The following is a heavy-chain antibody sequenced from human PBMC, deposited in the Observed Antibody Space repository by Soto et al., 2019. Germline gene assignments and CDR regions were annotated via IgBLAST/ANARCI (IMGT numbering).Heavy chain of an antibody. J-gene: IGHJ6*02. CDR1: GGSISSGGYY. CDR3: AAGQDIGSYRGNYYYGMDV. CDR2: IYYSGST. V-gene: IGHV4-39*07. Sequence: SETLSLTCTVSGGSISSGGYYWCWIRQHPGKGLEWIGCIYYSGSTYYNPSLKSRVTISVDTTKNQFSLKLSAVTAADTAAYYCAAGQDIGSYRGNYYYGMDVWGQGTTVTVSS. D-gene: IGHD1-26*01.